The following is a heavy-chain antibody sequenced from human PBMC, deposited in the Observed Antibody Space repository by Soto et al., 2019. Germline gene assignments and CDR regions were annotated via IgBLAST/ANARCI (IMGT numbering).Heavy chain of an antibody. CDR2: IRGSGLTT. CDR1: GFTFSNFA. V-gene: IGHV3-23*01. J-gene: IGHJ4*02. CDR3: AKVAALLWCGESDAGAIDY. D-gene: IGHD3-10*01. Sequence: EVRLLESGGGLVQTGGSLRLSCAASGFTFSNFAMSWVRQAPAKGLEWVSGIRGSGLTTYYADSVKGRFTVSRDNSKNTLYLQMHSLRAEDTAVYYCAKVAALLWCGESDAGAIDYWGQGTLVTVSS.